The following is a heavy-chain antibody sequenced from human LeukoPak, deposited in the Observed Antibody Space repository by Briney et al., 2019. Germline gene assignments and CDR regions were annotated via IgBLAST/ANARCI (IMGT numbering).Heavy chain of an antibody. Sequence: PSETLSLTCAVYGGSFSGYYWSWIRQPPGKGLEWIGEINHSGSTNYNPSLKSRVTISVDTSKNQFFLKLSSVTAADTAVYYCARAERDSSSWSQPNLDYWGQGTLVTVSS. D-gene: IGHD6-13*01. V-gene: IGHV4-34*01. CDR1: GGSFSGYY. J-gene: IGHJ4*02. CDR3: ARAERDSSSWSQPNLDY. CDR2: INHSGST.